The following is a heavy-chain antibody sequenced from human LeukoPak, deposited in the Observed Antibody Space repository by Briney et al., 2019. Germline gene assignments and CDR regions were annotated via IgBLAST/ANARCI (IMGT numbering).Heavy chain of an antibody. CDR1: GGSISSYY. CDR2: IYYSGST. J-gene: IGHJ6*02. V-gene: IGHV4-59*01. Sequence: SETLSLTCTVSGGSISSYYWSWIRQPPGKGLEWIGYIYYSGSTNYNPSLKSRVTISVDTSKNQFSLKLSSVTAADTAVYYCARDRIDFYYYGMDVWGQGTTVTVSS. CDR3: ARDRIDFYYYGMDV.